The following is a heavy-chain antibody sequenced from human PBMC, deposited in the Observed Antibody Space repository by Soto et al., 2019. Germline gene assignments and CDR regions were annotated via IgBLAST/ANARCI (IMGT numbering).Heavy chain of an antibody. J-gene: IGHJ3*02. CDR1: GGTLSDHG. CDR3: ARGVYGSGNYYTGPSAFGI. CDR2: TIPVFNPA. Sequence: QVQLEQSGAEVKKPGSSVKVSCKASGGTLSDHGVAWLRQAPGQGLEWMGGTIPVFNPAKYAQKFQGRVTVTADKFTNIAYMDLSSLRSEDTAFYFCARGVYGSGNYYTGPSAFGIWGKGTMVIVSS. V-gene: IGHV1-69*06. D-gene: IGHD3-10*01.